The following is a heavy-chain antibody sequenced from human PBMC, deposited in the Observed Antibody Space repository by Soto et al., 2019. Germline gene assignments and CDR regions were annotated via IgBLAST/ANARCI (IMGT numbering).Heavy chain of an antibody. J-gene: IGHJ4*02. CDR3: ARWVEVSLDYFDS. V-gene: IGHV4-31*03. D-gene: IGHD2-15*01. CDR1: TDSMTNRYYY. Sequence: QVQLQESGPGLVKPSETLTLTCRVLTDSMTNRYYYWRWVRQKPGKGLEWIGHIFNNGRTHFNPSLKGRARISVDRSNYQFSLYLLSVTAADTAVYFCARWVEVSLDYFDSWGQGIPVTVSS. CDR2: IFNNGRT.